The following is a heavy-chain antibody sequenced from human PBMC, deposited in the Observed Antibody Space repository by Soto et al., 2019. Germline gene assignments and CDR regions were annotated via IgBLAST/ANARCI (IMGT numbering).Heavy chain of an antibody. CDR2: IPNNGSP. D-gene: IGHD7-27*01. CDR3: ARIGWGGDS. V-gene: IGHV4-61*01. J-gene: IGHJ4*02. CDR1: GGSVRTGSYH. Sequence: SETLSLTCSVSGGSVRTGSYHWSWIRQPPGKGPEWIGFIPNNGSPDYNPSLKSRVVVSIDRSKNQFSLKVNSVTAADTAVYFCARIGWGGDSWGQGTLVTVSS.